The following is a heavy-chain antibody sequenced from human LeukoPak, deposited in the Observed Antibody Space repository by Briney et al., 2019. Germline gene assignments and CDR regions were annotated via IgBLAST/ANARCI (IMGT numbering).Heavy chain of an antibody. Sequence: GGSLRLSCAASGFTFSSYAMSWVRQAPGKGLEWVSAISSSGGSTYYADSVKGRFTISRDNSKNTLYLQMKTLRAEDTAVYFCAKDPGAVTKGWFDPWGQGTLVTVSS. D-gene: IGHD4-17*01. CDR1: GFTFSSYA. V-gene: IGHV3-23*01. CDR3: AKDPGAVTKGWFDP. CDR2: ISSSGGST. J-gene: IGHJ5*02.